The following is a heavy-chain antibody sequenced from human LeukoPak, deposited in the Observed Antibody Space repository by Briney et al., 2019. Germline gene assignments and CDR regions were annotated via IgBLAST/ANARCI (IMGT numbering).Heavy chain of an antibody. CDR1: GVSISSYY. D-gene: IGHD2-15*01. J-gene: IGHJ3*02. CDR3: ARWGESGVYVVHAFDI. V-gene: IGHV4-59*01. CDR2: GYHSRAT. Sequence: KPSETLSLTCAVSGVSISSYYWNWMRQSPGKALECIGYGYHSRATNYNPSLPSRVTIPVGTSHHQFSPTLNSVSAADTAVYYCARWGESGVYVVHAFDIWGQGTMVTVSS.